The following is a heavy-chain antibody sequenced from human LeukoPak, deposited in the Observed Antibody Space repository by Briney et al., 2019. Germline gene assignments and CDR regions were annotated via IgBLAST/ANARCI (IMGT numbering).Heavy chain of an antibody. Sequence: GGSLRLSCAASGFTFDDYAMHWVRQAPGKGLEWVSGISWNSGSIGYADSVKGRFTISRDNAKNSLYLQMNSLRAEDTALYYCAKDRYTSGLDPLISFDAFDIWGQGTMVTVSS. CDR3: AKDRYTSGLDPLISFDAFDI. CDR1: GFTFDDYA. CDR2: ISWNSGSI. V-gene: IGHV3-9*01. J-gene: IGHJ3*02. D-gene: IGHD3-10*01.